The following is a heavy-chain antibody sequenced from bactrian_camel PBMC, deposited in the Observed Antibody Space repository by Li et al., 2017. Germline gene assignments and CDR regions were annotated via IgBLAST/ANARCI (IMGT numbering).Heavy chain of an antibody. Sequence: HVQLVESGGGSVQAGGSLRLSCAAGGFINRGNCMAWFRQAPGKEREGVAVIVTGGDSTWYADSVKGRFTISQDITKNTVYLQMNGLEPEDSALYYCAARRRGCAFEPGSAGAYNYWGQGTQVTVS. CDR1: GFINRGNC. CDR3: AARRRGCAFEPGSAGAYNY. V-gene: IGHV3S1*01. CDR2: IVTGGDST. D-gene: IGHD2*01. J-gene: IGHJ4*01.